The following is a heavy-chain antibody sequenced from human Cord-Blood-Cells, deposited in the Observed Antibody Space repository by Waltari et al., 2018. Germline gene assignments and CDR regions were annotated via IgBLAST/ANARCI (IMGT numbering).Heavy chain of an antibody. CDR2: TYYRSKWYN. CDR3: AREYKSEVRYAFDI. CDR1: GASFVSNSTP. V-gene: IGHV6-1*01. Sequence: HVQLKQSGPGLVKPSQPIPLTCAIPGASFVSNSTPGNVTRQSPSRGLEWLGRTYYRSKWYNDYAVSVKSRITINPDTSKNQFSLQLNSVTPEDTAVYYCAREYKSEVRYAFDIWGQGTMVTVSS. J-gene: IGHJ3*02. D-gene: IGHD1-20*01.